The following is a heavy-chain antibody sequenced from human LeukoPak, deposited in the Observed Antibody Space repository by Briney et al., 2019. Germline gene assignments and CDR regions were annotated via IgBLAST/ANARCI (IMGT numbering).Heavy chain of an antibody. V-gene: IGHV1-18*04. CDR2: ISAYNGNT. J-gene: IGHJ6*02. CDR1: GYTFTSYY. D-gene: IGHD4-17*01. CDR3: ATPGNFGVDDYGDSLHYYGMDV. Sequence: GASVKVSCKASGYTFTSYYMHWVRQAPGQGLEWMGWISAYNGNTNYAQKLQGRVTMTTDTSTSTAYMELRSLRSDDTAVYYCATPGNFGVDDYGDSLHYYGMDVWGQGTTVTVSS.